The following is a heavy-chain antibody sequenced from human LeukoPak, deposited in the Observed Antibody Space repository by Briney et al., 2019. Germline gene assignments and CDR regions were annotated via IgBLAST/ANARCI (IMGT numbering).Heavy chain of an antibody. J-gene: IGHJ4*02. CDR1: GFTFSSYS. CDR3: TKYRSATIVGGGFDY. CDR2: ISGGGGTT. V-gene: IGHV3-23*01. D-gene: IGHD2-15*01. Sequence: GGSLRLSCAASGFTFSSYSMSWVRQAPGKGLEWVSAISGGGGTTYYADPVKGRFTISRDNSKNTLYLQMNSLRAEDRAVYYCTKYRSATIVGGGFDYWGQGTLATVSS.